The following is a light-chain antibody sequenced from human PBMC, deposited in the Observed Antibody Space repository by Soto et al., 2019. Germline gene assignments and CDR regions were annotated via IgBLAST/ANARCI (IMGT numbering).Light chain of an antibody. Sequence: EIVMTQSPATLSVSPGERATLSCRASQGVSDNLAWYQQKPGQPPRLLIYGPSTRATDIPARFSGSGSGTEFTLTNSSLQSEDFAVYYCQQYNDWPLTFGPGTKVDIK. CDR1: QGVSDN. CDR3: QQYNDWPLT. J-gene: IGKJ3*01. V-gene: IGKV3-15*01. CDR2: GPS.